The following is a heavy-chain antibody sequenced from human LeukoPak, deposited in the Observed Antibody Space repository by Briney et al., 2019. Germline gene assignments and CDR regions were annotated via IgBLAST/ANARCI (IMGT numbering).Heavy chain of an antibody. J-gene: IGHJ3*02. V-gene: IGHV3-53*01. CDR3: ARSITMARVDI. D-gene: IGHD3-10*01. CDR1: GLTVSSNY. Sequence: GGSLRLSCAASGLTVSSNYMSWVRQAPGKGLEWVSVIYSGGSTYYADSVKGRFTISRDNSKNTLYLQMNSLRAEDTAVYYCARSITMARVDIWGQGTMVTASS. CDR2: IYSGGST.